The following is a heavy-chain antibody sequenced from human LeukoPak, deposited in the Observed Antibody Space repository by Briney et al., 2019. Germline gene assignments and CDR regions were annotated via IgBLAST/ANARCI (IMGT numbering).Heavy chain of an antibody. Sequence: PSETLSLTCTVSGGSISSGGYFWSWIRQHPGKDLERIGYIYYTGSTYYNPSLKSRVAMSLDTSKNQFSLKLSSVTAADTAVYYCARAARGYLYYFDYWGQGTLVTVSS. CDR3: ARAARGYLYYFDY. CDR2: IYYTGST. CDR1: GGSISSGGYF. J-gene: IGHJ4*02. V-gene: IGHV4-31*03. D-gene: IGHD3-22*01.